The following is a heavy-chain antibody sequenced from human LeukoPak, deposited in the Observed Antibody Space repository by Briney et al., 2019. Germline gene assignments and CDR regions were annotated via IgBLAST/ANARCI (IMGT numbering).Heavy chain of an antibody. Sequence: GGSLRLSCAASGFTFSSYAMHWARQAPGKGLEWVAVLSYDGSNKYYADSVKGRFTISRDNSKNRLYLQMNSLRVEDTAVYYCARDREGYADFYSYMDVWGKGTTVTVSS. CDR2: LSYDGSNK. V-gene: IGHV3-30*04. CDR1: GFTFSSYA. CDR3: ARDREGYADFYSYMDV. D-gene: IGHD5-12*01. J-gene: IGHJ6*03.